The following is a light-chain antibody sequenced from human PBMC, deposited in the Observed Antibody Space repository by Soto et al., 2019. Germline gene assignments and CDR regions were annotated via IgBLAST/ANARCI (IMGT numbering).Light chain of an antibody. Sequence: QSALPQPASVSGSPGQSITISCPGTSSDVGSYNLVSWYQQHPGKAPKLMIYEGSKRPSGVSNRFSGSKSGNTASLTISGLQAEDEADYYCCSYAGSRGLVFGGGTKLTVL. CDR3: CSYAGSRGLV. J-gene: IGLJ2*01. V-gene: IGLV2-23*01. CDR2: EGS. CDR1: SSDVGSYNL.